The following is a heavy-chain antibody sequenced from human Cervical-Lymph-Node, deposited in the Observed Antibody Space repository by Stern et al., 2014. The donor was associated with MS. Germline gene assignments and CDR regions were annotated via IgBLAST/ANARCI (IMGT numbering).Heavy chain of an antibody. CDR2: IIPFAQSP. V-gene: IGHV1-69*01. D-gene: IGHD2-15*01. CDR3: ARGLLGSENAFDI. J-gene: IGHJ3*02. CDR1: GGTFSTHG. Sequence: VQLVQSGAEVKKPGSSVRVSCKSSGGTFSTHGLSWVRRAPGQGLEWMGGIIPFAQSPSYAQKFQGRVTFTADESSNTAYMELSSLKSEDTAVYYCARGLLGSENAFDIWGQGTMVTVSS.